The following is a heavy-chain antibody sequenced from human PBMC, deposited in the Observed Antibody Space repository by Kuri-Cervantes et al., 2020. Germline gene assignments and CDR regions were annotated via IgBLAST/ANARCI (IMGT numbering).Heavy chain of an antibody. D-gene: IGHD5-12*01. CDR2: IYHSGST. J-gene: IGHJ4*02. V-gene: IGHV4-30-2*01. CDR1: GGPISSGGYS. CDR3: ARLGWLRFFDY. Sequence: SQTLSLTCAVPGGPISSGGYSWSWIRQPPGKGLEWIGYIYHSGSTYYNPSLKSRVTISVDRSKNQFSLKLSSVTAADTAVYYCARLGWLRFFDYWGQGTLVTVSS.